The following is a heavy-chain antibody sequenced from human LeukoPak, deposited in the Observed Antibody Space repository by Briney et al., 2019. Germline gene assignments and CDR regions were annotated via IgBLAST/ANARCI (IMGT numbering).Heavy chain of an antibody. Sequence: PGRSLRLSCAASRFTFSSYAMHWVRQAPGKGLEWVTIISYDGSNKYYADSVKGRFTISRDNSKNTLYLQMNSLRAEDTAVYYCARPSITSWYAFDIWGQGTVVTVSS. J-gene: IGHJ3*02. V-gene: IGHV3-30-3*01. CDR1: RFTFSSYA. D-gene: IGHD6-13*01. CDR3: ARPSITSWYAFDI. CDR2: ISYDGSNK.